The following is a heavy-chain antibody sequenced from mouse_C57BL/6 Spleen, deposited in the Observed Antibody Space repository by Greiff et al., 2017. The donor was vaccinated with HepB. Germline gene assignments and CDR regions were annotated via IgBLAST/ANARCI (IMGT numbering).Heavy chain of an antibody. Sequence: EVQRVESEGGLVQPGSSMKLSCTASGFTFSDYYMAWVRQVPEKGLEWVANINYDGSSTYYLDSLKSRFIISRDNAKNILYLQMSSLKSEDTATYYCAREDYGSPFDVWGTGTTVTVSS. CDR1: GFTFSDYY. CDR2: INYDGSST. V-gene: IGHV5-16*01. D-gene: IGHD1-1*01. CDR3: AREDYGSPFDV. J-gene: IGHJ1*03.